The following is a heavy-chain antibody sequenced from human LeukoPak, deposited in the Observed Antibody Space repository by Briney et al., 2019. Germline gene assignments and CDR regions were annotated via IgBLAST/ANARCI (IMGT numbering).Heavy chain of an antibody. CDR3: ARLTADCRLYFVD. CDR2: LYNTGNT. CDR1: GFTVNSNY. V-gene: IGHV3-53*01. J-gene: IGHJ4*02. Sequence: PGGSLRLSCAASGFTVNSNYLSWVRQAPGKGLEWVSTLYNTGNTYYANSVKGRFSISRDNSKNTLVLQMNSLSAEDTAVYYGARLTADCRLYFVDWGPGTLVTVSS. D-gene: IGHD2-21*01.